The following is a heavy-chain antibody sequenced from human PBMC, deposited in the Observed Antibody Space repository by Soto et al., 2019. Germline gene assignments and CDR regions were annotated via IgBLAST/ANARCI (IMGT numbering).Heavy chain of an antibody. Sequence: SETLSLTCSVSGGFVSSSSYSWGWIRRSPGKGLEWIGTMYSSENTYYNPSLLSRVTISVDTSKNEFSLRLSSVTAADTAVYYCARLNGYCISTNCHGYYGMDVWGQGTTVTVSS. J-gene: IGHJ6*02. CDR1: GGFVSSSSYS. CDR3: ARLNGYCISTNCHGYYGMDV. CDR2: MYSSENT. D-gene: IGHD2-2*03. V-gene: IGHV4-39*01.